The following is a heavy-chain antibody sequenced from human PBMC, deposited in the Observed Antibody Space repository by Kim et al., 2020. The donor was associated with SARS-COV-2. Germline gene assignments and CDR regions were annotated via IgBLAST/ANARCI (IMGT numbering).Heavy chain of an antibody. CDR2: MTSSGDQI. D-gene: IGHD5-18*01. CDR3: VRDGYAY. CDR1: TFTFSSDT. Sequence: GGSLRLSCAASTFTFSSDTMNWFRQAPGKGLEWVSLMTSSGDQIYYAESVKGRFTISRDNAKNSLYLQMSSLRAEDTAVYYCVRDGYAYWGQGTLVTVSS. J-gene: IGHJ4*02. V-gene: IGHV3-21*01.